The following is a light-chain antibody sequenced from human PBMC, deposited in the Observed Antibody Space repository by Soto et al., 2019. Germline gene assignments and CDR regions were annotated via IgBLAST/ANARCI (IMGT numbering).Light chain of an antibody. CDR1: SRDIGDYNY. CDR2: EVY. J-gene: IGLJ1*01. Sequence: QSVLTQPASVSGSPGQSITIPCTGTSRDIGDYNYVSWYQQHPGKAPKLLIFEVYNRPAGVSHRFSGSKSGNTASLTISGLQTGDEADYYCSSYAGSSTYVFGTGTKVTVL. V-gene: IGLV2-14*01. CDR3: SSYAGSSTYV.